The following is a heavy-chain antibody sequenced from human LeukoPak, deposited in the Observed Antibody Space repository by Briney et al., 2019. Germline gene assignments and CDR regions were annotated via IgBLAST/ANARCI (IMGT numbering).Heavy chain of an antibody. Sequence: ASVKVSCKASGDTFSRYAISWVRQAPGQGLEWMGWMNPKTGDTGNAQKFQGRVSITRNTALSTAYMELSSLRSEDTAVYYCVTGSSGIYYVFDYWGQGTLVTVSS. CDR3: VTGSSGIYYVFDY. V-gene: IGHV1-8*03. J-gene: IGHJ4*02. CDR1: GDTFSRYA. CDR2: MNPKTGDT. D-gene: IGHD1-26*01.